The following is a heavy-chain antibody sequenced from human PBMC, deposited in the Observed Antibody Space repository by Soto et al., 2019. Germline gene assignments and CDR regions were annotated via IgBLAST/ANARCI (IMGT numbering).Heavy chain of an antibody. CDR3: AKGDCSGGSCYFSAFDI. CDR1: GFTFSSYG. D-gene: IGHD2-15*01. V-gene: IGHV3-30*18. CDR2: ISYDGTNN. J-gene: IGHJ3*02. Sequence: QVQLVESGGGVVQPGRSLRLSCAASGFTFSSYGMHWVRQAPGKGLEWVAVISYDGTNNYYTESVKGRFTISRDNSKNTLFLQMYGLRAEDTAVYFWAKGDCSGGSCYFSAFDIWGQGTMVTVSS.